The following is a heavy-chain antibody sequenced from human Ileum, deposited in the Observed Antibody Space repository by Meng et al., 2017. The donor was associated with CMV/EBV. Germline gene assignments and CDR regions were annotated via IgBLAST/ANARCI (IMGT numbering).Heavy chain of an antibody. Sequence: LSCAPSRFGFRSHWVHWVRQTTGKSLELFSRITPDGSSAFYADSVGGRFTISRDNAKNTLYLQMNSLRAEDTAVYYCTNGGIQVGDFWGQGTLVTVSS. CDR2: ITPDGSSA. CDR3: TNGGIQVGDF. D-gene: IGHD2-21*01. CDR1: RFGFRSHW. V-gene: IGHV3-74*01. J-gene: IGHJ4*02.